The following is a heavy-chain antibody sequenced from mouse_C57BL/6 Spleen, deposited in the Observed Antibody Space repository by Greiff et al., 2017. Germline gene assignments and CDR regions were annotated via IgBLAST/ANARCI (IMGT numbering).Heavy chain of an antibody. D-gene: IGHD2-13*01. CDR3: ARGDGVYEFAY. J-gene: IGHJ3*01. CDR2: INPNSGTT. Sequence: EVQLQQSGPELVKPGASVKISCKASGYSFTDYNMNWVKQSHGKSLEWIGVINPNSGTTSYNQKFKGKAILTVDQSSSTAYMQLNSLTSEDSAVYYGARGDGVYEFAYWGQGTLVTVSA. CDR1: GYSFTDYN. V-gene: IGHV1-39*01.